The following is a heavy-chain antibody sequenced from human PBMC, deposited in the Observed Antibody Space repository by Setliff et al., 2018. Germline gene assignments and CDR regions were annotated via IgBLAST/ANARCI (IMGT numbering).Heavy chain of an antibody. V-gene: IGHV1-18*01. CDR2: ISPHSGKS. CDR1: GYTFTDYG. J-gene: IGHJ3*02. Sequence: ASVKVSCKASGYTFTDYGVSWVRQAPGLGLEWVGWISPHSGKSYSAPKFQDRVFLTTDTSTATAYLDLRSLTSDDTAVYFCARSFNSGFYHQRDAYDIWGQGTLVTVSS. CDR3: ARSFNSGFYHQRDAYDI. D-gene: IGHD5-12*01.